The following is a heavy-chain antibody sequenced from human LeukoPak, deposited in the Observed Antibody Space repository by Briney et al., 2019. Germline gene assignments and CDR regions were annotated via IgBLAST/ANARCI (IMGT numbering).Heavy chain of an antibody. CDR2: IIPIFGTA. V-gene: IGHV1-69*13. D-gene: IGHD4-17*01. CDR1: GGTFSSYA. J-gene: IGHJ4*02. Sequence: SVKVSSKASGGTFSSYAISWVRQAPGQGLEWMGGIIPIFGTANYAQKFQGRVTITADESTSTAYMELSSLRSEDTAVYYCARDLYGDGLLDYWGQGTLVTVSS. CDR3: ARDLYGDGLLDY.